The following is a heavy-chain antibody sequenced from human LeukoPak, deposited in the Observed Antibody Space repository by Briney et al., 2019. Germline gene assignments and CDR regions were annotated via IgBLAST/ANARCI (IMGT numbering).Heavy chain of an antibody. Sequence: PGGSLRLSFAASGXTFSSYEMNWVRQAPGKGLEWVSYISSSGSTIYYADSVKGRFTTSRDNAKNSLYLQMNSLRAEDTAVYYCAPQYCGGDCYFDYWGQGTLVTVSS. V-gene: IGHV3-48*03. CDR3: APQYCGGDCYFDY. J-gene: IGHJ4*02. CDR2: ISSSGSTI. CDR1: GXTFSSYE. D-gene: IGHD2-21*02.